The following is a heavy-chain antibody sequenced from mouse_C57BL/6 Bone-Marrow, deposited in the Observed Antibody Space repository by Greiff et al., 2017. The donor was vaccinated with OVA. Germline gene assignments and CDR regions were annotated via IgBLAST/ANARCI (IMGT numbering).Heavy chain of an antibody. J-gene: IGHJ4*01. CDR2: IDPYDSET. D-gene: IGHD2-1*01. V-gene: IGHV1-52*01. CDR1: GYTFTSYW. CDR3: ARGGCIYYGRYFAMDY. Sequence: QVQLQQPGAELVRPGSSVKLSCKASGYTFTSYWMHWVKQRPIQGLEWIGNIDPYDSETHYNQKFKDKATLTVDKSSRTAYMQLSSLTSEDSAVYYCARGGCIYYGRYFAMDYWGQGTSVTVSS.